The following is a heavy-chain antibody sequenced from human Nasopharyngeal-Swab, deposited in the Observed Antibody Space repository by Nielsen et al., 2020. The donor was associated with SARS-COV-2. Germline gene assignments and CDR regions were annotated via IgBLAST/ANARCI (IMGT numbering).Heavy chain of an antibody. CDR2: VSGSGGTT. CDR1: GFTFSSYA. V-gene: IGHV3-23*01. Sequence: GESLKISCAASGFTFSSYAMSWVRQAPGKGLEWVSGVSGSGGTTKYADSVKGRFTISRDNAKNSLYLQMNSLKTEDTAVYFCARINPASGSYYDAIDIWGQGTMVTVSS. D-gene: IGHD1-26*01. J-gene: IGHJ3*02. CDR3: ARINPASGSYYDAIDI.